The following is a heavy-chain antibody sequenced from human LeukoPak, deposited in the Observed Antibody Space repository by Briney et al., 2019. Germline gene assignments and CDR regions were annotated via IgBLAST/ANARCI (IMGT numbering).Heavy chain of an antibody. CDR2: IYTSGST. Sequence: SETLSLTCTVSGGSISSSSYYWSWIRQPAGKGLEWIGRIYTSGSTNYNPSLKSRVTMSVDTSKNQFSLKLSSVTAADTAVYYCARDSGRWLAVHDYWGQGTLVTVSS. CDR1: GGSISSSSYY. V-gene: IGHV4-61*02. CDR3: ARDSGRWLAVHDY. D-gene: IGHD6-19*01. J-gene: IGHJ4*02.